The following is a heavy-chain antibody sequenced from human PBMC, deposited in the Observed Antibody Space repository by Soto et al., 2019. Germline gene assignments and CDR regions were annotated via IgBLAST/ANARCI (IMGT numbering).Heavy chain of an antibody. V-gene: IGHV3-30*18. CDR1: GFTFSNYG. J-gene: IGHJ4*02. Sequence: PGGSLRLSCAASGFTFSNYGMHWVRQAPGKGLEWVAVISYEGSNKYSADSVKGRFTISRDNSKNTLFLQMNSLRPEDTAVYYCAKDRGAVAAYFDYWGQGTLVTVSS. CDR3: AKDRGAVAAYFDY. CDR2: ISYEGSNK. D-gene: IGHD6-19*01.